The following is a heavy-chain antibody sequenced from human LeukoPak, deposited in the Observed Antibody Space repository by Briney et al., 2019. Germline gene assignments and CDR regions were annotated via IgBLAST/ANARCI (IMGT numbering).Heavy chain of an antibody. V-gene: IGHV4-39*01. CDR3: AKSGGYGLIDY. D-gene: IGHD6-25*01. Sequence: SETLFLTFNVSGVSLSNRSYSWGWIRQPPGKGLNWIGGIYSSGSTYYTSSLKSRVTISIDTCKNQVSLKMSSVTAADTAVYYCAKSGGYGLIDYWGQGTLVTVSS. CDR2: IYSSGST. J-gene: IGHJ4*01. CDR1: GVSLSNRSYS.